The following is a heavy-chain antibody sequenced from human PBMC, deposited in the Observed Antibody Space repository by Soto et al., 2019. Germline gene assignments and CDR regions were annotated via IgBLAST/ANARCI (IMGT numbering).Heavy chain of an antibody. J-gene: IGHJ5*02. V-gene: IGHV1-18*01. D-gene: IGHD1-7*01. CDR1: GYTFTSYG. Sequence: VASVKVSCKASGYTFTSYGISWVRQAPGQGLEWMGWISAYNGNTNYAQKLQGRVTMTTDTSTSTAYMELRSLRSDDTAVYYCARVVGRNYGTLGCFDPWGQGTLVTVSS. CDR3: ARVVGRNYGTLGCFDP. CDR2: ISAYNGNT.